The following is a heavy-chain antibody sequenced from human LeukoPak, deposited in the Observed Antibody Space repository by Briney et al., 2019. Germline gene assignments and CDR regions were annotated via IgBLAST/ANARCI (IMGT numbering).Heavy chain of an antibody. CDR3: ARDLGIAAAAAYWYFDL. Sequence: ASVKVSCKASGYTLTGYYMHWVRQAPGQGLEWMGWINPNSGGTNYAQKFQGRVTMTRDTSISTAYMELSRLRSDDTAVYYCARDLGIAAAAAYWYFDLWGRGTLVTVSS. D-gene: IGHD6-13*01. J-gene: IGHJ2*01. CDR2: INPNSGGT. V-gene: IGHV1-2*02. CDR1: GYTLTGYY.